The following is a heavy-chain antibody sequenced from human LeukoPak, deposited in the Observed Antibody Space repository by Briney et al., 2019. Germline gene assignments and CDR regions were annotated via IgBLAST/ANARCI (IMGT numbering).Heavy chain of an antibody. Sequence: GGSLRLSCAASGFTFSRYEMNWVRQAPGKGLEWVSYITSSGSTIYYADSVKGRFTISRDNAKNSLYLQMNTLRAEDTGVYYCARVTYSSLDYWGQGTLVTVSS. CDR1: GFTFSRYE. CDR2: ITSSGSTI. J-gene: IGHJ4*02. V-gene: IGHV3-48*03. CDR3: ARVTYSSLDY. D-gene: IGHD4-11*01.